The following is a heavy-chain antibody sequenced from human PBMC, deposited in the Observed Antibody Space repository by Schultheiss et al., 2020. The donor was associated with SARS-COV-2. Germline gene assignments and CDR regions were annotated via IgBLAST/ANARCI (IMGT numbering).Heavy chain of an antibody. CDR1: GFTFSSYA. J-gene: IGHJ6*02. CDR3: ARDANIFRGMDV. D-gene: IGHD3-9*01. Sequence: GGSLRLSCAASGFTFSSYAMHWVRQAPGKGLEWVAVIWYDGSNKYYADSVKGRFTISRDNSKNTLYLQMNSLRAEDTAVYYCARDANIFRGMDVWGQGTTVTVSS. V-gene: IGHV3-33*08. CDR2: IWYDGSNK.